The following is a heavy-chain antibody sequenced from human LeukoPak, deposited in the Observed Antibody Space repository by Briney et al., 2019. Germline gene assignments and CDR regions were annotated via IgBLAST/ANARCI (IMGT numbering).Heavy chain of an antibody. CDR3: TRDGLNWNDFDY. Sequence: GGSLRLSCGVSGFTFSNYWMNWVRQAPGKGLEWVANIKEDGSERNYVDSVKGRFTISRDNAKNSLFPQMNSLRAEDTAVYYCTRDGLNWNDFDYWGQGTLVTVSS. J-gene: IGHJ4*02. CDR1: GFTFSNYW. D-gene: IGHD1-1*01. V-gene: IGHV3-7*01. CDR2: IKEDGSER.